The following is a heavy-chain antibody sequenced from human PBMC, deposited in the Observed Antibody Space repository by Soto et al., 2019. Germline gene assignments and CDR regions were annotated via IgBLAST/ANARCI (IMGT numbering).Heavy chain of an antibody. D-gene: IGHD3-10*01. CDR3: HRGYPLFDP. CDR1: GYTFTSYG. J-gene: IGHJ5*02. V-gene: IGHV1-8*02. CDR2: MNPNSGNT. Sequence: ASVKVSCKASGYTFTSYGISWVRQAPGQGLEWMGWMNPNSGNTGYAQKFQGRVTMTRNTAISTAYMELSSLRSEDTAVYYCHRGYPLFDPWGQGTLVTVSS.